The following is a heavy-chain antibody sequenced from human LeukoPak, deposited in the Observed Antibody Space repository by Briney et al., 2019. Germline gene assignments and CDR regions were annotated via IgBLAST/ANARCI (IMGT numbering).Heavy chain of an antibody. V-gene: IGHV3-30*18. CDR2: ISYDGSNK. Sequence: PGGSLRLSCAASGFTFSSYGMHWVRQAPGKGLEWVAVISYDGSNKYYADSVKGRFTISRDNSKNTLYLQMNSPRAEDTAVYYCAKDAGHHRRVDTAMALEIYFDYWGQGTLVTVSS. CDR1: GFTFSSYG. CDR3: AKDAGHHRRVDTAMALEIYFDY. D-gene: IGHD5-18*01. J-gene: IGHJ4*02.